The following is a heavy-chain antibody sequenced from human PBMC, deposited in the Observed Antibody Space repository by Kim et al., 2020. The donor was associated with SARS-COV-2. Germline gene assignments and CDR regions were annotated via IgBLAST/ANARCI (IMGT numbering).Heavy chain of an antibody. V-gene: IGHV1-18*01. D-gene: IGHD6-13*01. CDR1: GYTFTSYG. CDR3: ARVRRSVVPKTNYSSSFCMDV. Sequence: ASVKVSCKASGYTFTSYGISWVRQAPGQGLEWMGWISAYNGNTNYAQKLQGRVTMTTDTSTSTAYMELRSLRSDDTAVYYCARVRRSVVPKTNYSSSFCMDVWGQGTTVTVSS. CDR2: ISAYNGNT. J-gene: IGHJ6*02.